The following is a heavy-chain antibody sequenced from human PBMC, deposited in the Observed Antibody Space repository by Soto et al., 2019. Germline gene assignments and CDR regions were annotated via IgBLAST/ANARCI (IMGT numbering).Heavy chain of an antibody. CDR2: SIPIFGTA. V-gene: IGHV1-69*01. CDR1: GGTFSSYA. Sequence: QVQLVQSGAEVKKPGSSVKFSCKASGGTFSSYAISWVRQAPGQGLEWMGGSIPIFGTANYAQKFQGRVTITADESTSTAYMELSSLRSEDTAVYYCARGPAPPKLELSFYYYGMDVCGQGTTVTVSS. J-gene: IGHJ6*02. CDR3: ARGPAPPKLELSFYYYGMDV. D-gene: IGHD1-7*01.